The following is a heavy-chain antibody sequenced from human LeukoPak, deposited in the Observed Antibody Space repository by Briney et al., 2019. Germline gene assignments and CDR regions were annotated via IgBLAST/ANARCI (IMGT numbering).Heavy chain of an antibody. CDR3: ARGRMLVVVITLNNYFDY. V-gene: IGHV4-34*01. J-gene: IGHJ4*02. CDR1: GGSFSGYY. Sequence: PSETLSLTCAVYGGSFSGYYWSWIRQPPGKGLEWIGEINHSGSTNYNPSLKRLVTISVDTSKNQFSLQLSSVPAADTAVYYCARGRMLVVVITLNNYFDYWGQGTLVTVSS. CDR2: INHSGST. D-gene: IGHD3-22*01.